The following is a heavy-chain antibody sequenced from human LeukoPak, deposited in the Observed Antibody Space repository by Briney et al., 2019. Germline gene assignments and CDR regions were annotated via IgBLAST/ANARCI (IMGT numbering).Heavy chain of an antibody. D-gene: IGHD1-26*01. V-gene: IGHV3-53*05. CDR3: AKSYSGSYDFDY. Sequence: GGSLRLSCAASGFTVSSNYMSWVRQAPGKGLEWVSVIYSGGSTYYADSVKGRFTISRDNSKNTLYLQMNSLRAEDTAVYYCAKSYSGSYDFDYWGQGTLVTVSS. CDR2: IYSGGST. J-gene: IGHJ4*02. CDR1: GFTVSSNY.